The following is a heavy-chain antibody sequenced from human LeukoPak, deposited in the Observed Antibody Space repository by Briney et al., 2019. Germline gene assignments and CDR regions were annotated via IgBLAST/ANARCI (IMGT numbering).Heavy chain of an antibody. CDR1: GFTFSSYS. CDR3: AGYSSGGSCYPNLDY. V-gene: IGHV3-21*01. J-gene: IGHJ4*02. CDR2: ISSSSSYI. D-gene: IGHD2-15*01. Sequence: KTGGSLRLSCAASGFTFSSYSMNWVRQAPGKGLEWVSSISSSSSYIYYADSVKGRFTISRDNAKNSLYLQMNSLRAEDTAVYYCAGYSSGGSCYPNLDYWGQGTLVTVSS.